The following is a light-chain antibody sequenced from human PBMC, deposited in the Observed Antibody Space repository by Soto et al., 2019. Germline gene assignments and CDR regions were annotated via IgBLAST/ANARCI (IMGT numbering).Light chain of an antibody. V-gene: IGKV1-27*01. J-gene: IGKJ1*01. Sequence: DIQITQSASSLSASVGDRVTITCRASQGISNYLAWYQQKPGKVPKLLIYTASTLQSGVPSRFSGSGSGTDFTLTISSLQPEDVATYYCQKYDSAPQTFGQGTKVDIK. CDR2: TAS. CDR3: QKYDSAPQT. CDR1: QGISNY.